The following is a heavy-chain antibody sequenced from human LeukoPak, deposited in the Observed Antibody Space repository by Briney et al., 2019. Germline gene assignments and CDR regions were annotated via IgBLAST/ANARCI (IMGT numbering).Heavy chain of an antibody. CDR1: GGSISSSSCY. J-gene: IGHJ6*03. D-gene: IGHD5-18*01. V-gene: IGHV4-39*01. Sequence: PSETLSLTCTVSGGSISSSSCYWGWIRQPPGKGLEWIGSIYYSGSTYYNPSLKSRVTISVDTSKNQFSLKLSSVTAADTAVYYCARHDRYSYGYYYYYYMDVWGKGTTVTVSS. CDR2: IYYSGST. CDR3: ARHDRYSYGYYYYYYMDV.